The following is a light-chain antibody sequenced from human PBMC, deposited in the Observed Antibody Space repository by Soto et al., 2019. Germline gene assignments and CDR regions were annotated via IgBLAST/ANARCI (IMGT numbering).Light chain of an antibody. CDR2: EVT. CDR3: SSYSTNTTPVI. J-gene: IGLJ2*01. Sequence: QSALTQPASVSGSPGQSITISCTGTSGDIGGYNYVSWYQQHPGKAPKLLISEVTNRPSGISNRFSGSKSGNTASLTISGLQAEDGADYYCSSYSTNTTPVIFGGGTKLT. CDR1: SGDIGGYNY. V-gene: IGLV2-14*01.